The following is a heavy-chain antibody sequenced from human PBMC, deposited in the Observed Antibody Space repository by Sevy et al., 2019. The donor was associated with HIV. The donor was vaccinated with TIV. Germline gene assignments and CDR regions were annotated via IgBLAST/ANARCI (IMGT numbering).Heavy chain of an antibody. CDR1: GGSVSSSSYY. CDR2: IYYSGST. CDR3: ARRYYYERAFDI. J-gene: IGHJ3*02. Sequence: SETLSLTCTVSGGSVSSSSYYWGWIRQSPGEGLEWIGSIYYSGSTYYNPSLRSRVAISVDTSMNQFSLRLSSVTAADTAIYYCARRYYYERAFDIWGQGTMVTVSS. V-gene: IGHV4-39*01. D-gene: IGHD3-22*01.